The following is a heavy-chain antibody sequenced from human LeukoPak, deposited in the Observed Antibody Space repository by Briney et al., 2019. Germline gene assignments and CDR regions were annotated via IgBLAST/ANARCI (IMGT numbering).Heavy chain of an antibody. CDR3: ARDRLQLQS. CDR1: GYSISSGYY. D-gene: IGHD1-1*01. CDR2: IYYSGST. Sequence: SETLSLTCTVSGYSISSGYYWGWIRQPPGKGLEWIGSIYYSGSTYYNPSLKSRVTISVDTSKNQFSLKLSSVTAADTAVYYCARDRLQLQSWGQGTLVTVSS. J-gene: IGHJ5*02. V-gene: IGHV4-38-2*02.